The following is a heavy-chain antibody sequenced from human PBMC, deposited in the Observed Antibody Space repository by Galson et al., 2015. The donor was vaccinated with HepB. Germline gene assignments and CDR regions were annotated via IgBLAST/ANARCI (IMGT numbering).Heavy chain of an antibody. J-gene: IGHJ4*02. D-gene: IGHD3-22*01. Sequence: SLRLSCAVSGFTFSSYWMHWVRQAPGKGLVWVSRINNDGSSTSYADSVKGRFTISRDNAKNTLYLQMNSLRAEDTAVYYCASRISRGTDLQDYWGQGTLVTVSS. CDR1: GFTFSSYW. CDR2: INNDGSST. CDR3: ASRISRGTDLQDY. V-gene: IGHV3-74*01.